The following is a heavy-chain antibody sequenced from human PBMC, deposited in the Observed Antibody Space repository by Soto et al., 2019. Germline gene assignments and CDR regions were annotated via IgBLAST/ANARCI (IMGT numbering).Heavy chain of an antibody. J-gene: IGHJ6*02. CDR1: GGTFSSYA. Sequence: KVSCKASGGTFSSYAISWVRQAPGQGLEWMGGIIPIFGTANYAQKFQGRVTITADKSTSTAYMELSSLRSEDTAVYYCARGGDILTGYCAGELGGMDVWGQGTTVTVSS. CDR2: IIPIFGTA. CDR3: ARGGDILTGYCAGELGGMDV. V-gene: IGHV1-69*06. D-gene: IGHD3-9*01.